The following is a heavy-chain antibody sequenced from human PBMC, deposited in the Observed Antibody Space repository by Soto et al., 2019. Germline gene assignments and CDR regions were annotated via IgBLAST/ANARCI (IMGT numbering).Heavy chain of an antibody. CDR1: GFTFSSYA. CDR3: AKDRLGKRRGYYFDY. V-gene: IGHV3-23*01. D-gene: IGHD5-12*01. Sequence: PGGSLRLSCAASGFTFSSYAMSWVRQAPGKGLEWVSAISGSGGSTYYANSVKGRFTISRDNSKNTLYLQMNSLRAEDTAVYYCAKDRLGKRRGYYFDYWGQGTLVTVSS. J-gene: IGHJ4*02. CDR2: ISGSGGST.